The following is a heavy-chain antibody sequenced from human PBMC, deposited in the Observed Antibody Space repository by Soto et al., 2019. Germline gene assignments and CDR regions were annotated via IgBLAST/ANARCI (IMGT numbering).Heavy chain of an antibody. D-gene: IGHD1-1*01. V-gene: IGHV1-69*06. J-gene: IGHJ2*01. CDR1: GGTFSSYA. CDR3: ARVWRARPDWYFDL. Sequence: QVQLVQSGAEVKKPGSSVKVSCKASGGTFSSYAISWVRQAPGQGLAWMGGIIPIFVTANYAQKFQGRVTITADKSTSTDYMELSSVRYEDTAVYYCARVWRARPDWYFDLWGRGTLVTVSS. CDR2: IIPIFVTA.